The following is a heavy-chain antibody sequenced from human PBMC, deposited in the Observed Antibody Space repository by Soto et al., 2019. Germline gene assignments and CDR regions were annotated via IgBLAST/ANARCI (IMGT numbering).Heavy chain of an antibody. V-gene: IGHV4-34*01. CDR2: INHSGST. D-gene: IGHD7-27*01. J-gene: IGHJ4*02. CDR1: GGAFRCWY. Sequence: SETLSSTCRVYGGAFRCWYSRWIRQPPGKGLEWIGEINHSGSTNYNPSLKSRVTISVDTPKNQFSLKLSSVTAADTAVYYCAKNWNWGSLVHWGQGTLVTVSS. CDR3: AKNWNWGSLVH.